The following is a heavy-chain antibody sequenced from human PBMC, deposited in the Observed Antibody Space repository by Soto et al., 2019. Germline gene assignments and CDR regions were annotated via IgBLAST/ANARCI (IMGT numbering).Heavy chain of an antibody. CDR3: ARQRYFDY. CDR2: IYPGDSNI. CDR1: GYIFHNYW. V-gene: IGHV5-51*01. Sequence: VQLVQSGGEVKKPGESLRISRQASGYIFHNYWIGWVRQVPGKGLEWLGIIYPGDSNIRYNPSFQGQVTISADKSLSTTYLHWSSLKASDTAMYYCARQRYFDYWGQGTLVTVSS. J-gene: IGHJ4*02.